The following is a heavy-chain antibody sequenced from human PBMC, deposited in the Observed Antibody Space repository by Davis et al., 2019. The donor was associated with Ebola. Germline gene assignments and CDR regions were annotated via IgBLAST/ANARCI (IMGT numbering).Heavy chain of an antibody. CDR2: IYYSGST. V-gene: IGHV4-59*01. CDR1: GGSFSGYY. CDR3: ARAIVGATLSTYYFDY. D-gene: IGHD1-26*01. Sequence: PSETLSLTCAVYGGSFSGYYWSWIRQPPGKGLEWIGYIYYSGSTNYNPSLKSRVTISVDTSKNQFSLKLSSVTAADTAVYYCARAIVGATLSTYYFDYWGQGTLVTVSS. J-gene: IGHJ4*02.